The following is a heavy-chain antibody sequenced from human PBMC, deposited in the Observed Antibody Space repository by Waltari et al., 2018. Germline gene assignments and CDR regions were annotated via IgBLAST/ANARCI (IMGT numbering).Heavy chain of an antibody. V-gene: IGHV3-53*02. CDR1: GFTVSSNY. CDR2: IYSGGST. Sequence: EVQLVETGGGLIQPGGSLRLSCAASGFTVSSNYMSWVSQAPGKGLEWVSVIYSGGSTYYADSVKGRFTISRDNSKNTLYLQMNSLRAEDTAVYYCAREEIVGATTDAFDIWGQGTMVTVSS. D-gene: IGHD1-26*01. J-gene: IGHJ3*02. CDR3: AREEIVGATTDAFDI.